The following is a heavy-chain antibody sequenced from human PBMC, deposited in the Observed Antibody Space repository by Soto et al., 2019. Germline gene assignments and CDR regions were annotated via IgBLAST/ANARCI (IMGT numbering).Heavy chain of an antibody. CDR1: GYSFTSYW. D-gene: IGHD6-13*01. J-gene: IGHJ6*03. CDR2: VYPGDSDT. CDR3: ARQNIAAAGTPYYYYYYMDV. Sequence: GESLKISCKGSGYSFTSYWIGWVRQMPGKGLEWMGIVYPGDSDTRYSPSIQGQVTISADKSISTAYLQWSSLKASDTAMYYCARQNIAAAGTPYYYYYYMDVWGKGTTVTVSS. V-gene: IGHV5-51*01.